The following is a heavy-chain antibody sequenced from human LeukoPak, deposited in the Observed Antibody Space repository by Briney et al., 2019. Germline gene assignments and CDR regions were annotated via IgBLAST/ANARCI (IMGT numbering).Heavy chain of an antibody. J-gene: IGHJ6*03. CDR2: IYYSGST. Sequence: SETLSLTCTVSGGSISSYYWSWIRQPPGKGLEWIGYIYYSGSTNYNPSLKSRVTISVDTSKNQFSLKLSSVTAADTAVYFCARRHHYSYFMDVWGKGTTVTVSS. V-gene: IGHV4-59*01. CDR1: GGSISSYY. CDR3: ARRHHYSYFMDV.